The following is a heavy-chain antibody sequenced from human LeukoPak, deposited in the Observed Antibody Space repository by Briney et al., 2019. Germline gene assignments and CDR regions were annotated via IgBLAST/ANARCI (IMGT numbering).Heavy chain of an antibody. CDR2: IYTSGST. Sequence: SETLSLTCTVSGGSISSGSYYWSWIRQPAGKGLEWIGRIYTSGSTNYNPSLKSRVTISVDTSKNQFSLKLSSVTAADTAVCYCARAAGCSGGSCYSFGPYYYYYMDVWGKGTTVTISS. J-gene: IGHJ6*03. CDR1: GGSISSGSYY. D-gene: IGHD2-15*01. CDR3: ARAAGCSGGSCYSFGPYYYYYMDV. V-gene: IGHV4-61*02.